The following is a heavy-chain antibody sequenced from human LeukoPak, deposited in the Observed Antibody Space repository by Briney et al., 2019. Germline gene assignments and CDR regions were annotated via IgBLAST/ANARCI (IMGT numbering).Heavy chain of an antibody. J-gene: IGHJ4*02. Sequence: GGSLRLSCAASGFTVSNDFISWVRQAPGKGLGWVSVIYSTGHVFYGDSVKGRFTISRDNSKNTVYLQMNSLRAEDTAVYFCARDVNYDHHYWGQGTLVTVSS. CDR2: IYSTGHV. D-gene: IGHD1-7*01. V-gene: IGHV3-66*01. CDR3: ARDVNYDHHY. CDR1: GFTVSNDF.